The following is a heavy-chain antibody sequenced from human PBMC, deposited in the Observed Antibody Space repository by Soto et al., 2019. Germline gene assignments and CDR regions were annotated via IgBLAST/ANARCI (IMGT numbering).Heavy chain of an antibody. D-gene: IGHD3-22*01. J-gene: IGHJ4*02. CDR1: GYSFATYG. CDR3: ATEPIYYDDGSGYYALGH. V-gene: IGHV1-18*04. CDR2: ISAHNGDT. Sequence: ASVKVSCKASGYSFATYGFSWVRQAPGQGLECVGWISAHNGDTHYSQKFQGRVTLTTDTSTNTGYMELRSLTSDDTAVYFCATEPIYYDDGSGYYALGHWGQGTLVTVSS.